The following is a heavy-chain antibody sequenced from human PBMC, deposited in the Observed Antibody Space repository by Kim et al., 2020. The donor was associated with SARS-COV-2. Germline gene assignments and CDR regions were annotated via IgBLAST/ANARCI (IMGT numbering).Heavy chain of an antibody. J-gene: IGHJ4*02. Sequence: SETLSLTCTVSGGSISSSSYYWGWIRQPPGKGLEWIGSIYYSGSTYYNPSLKSRVTISVDTSKNQFSLKLSSVTAADTAVYYCARPNSGSYPWNFDYWGQGTLVTVSS. CDR2: IYYSGST. CDR1: GGSISSSSYY. V-gene: IGHV4-39*01. CDR3: ARPNSGSYPWNFDY. D-gene: IGHD1-26*01.